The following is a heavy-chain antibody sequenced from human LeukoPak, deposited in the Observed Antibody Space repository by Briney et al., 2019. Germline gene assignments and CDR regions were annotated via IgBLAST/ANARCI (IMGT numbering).Heavy chain of an antibody. D-gene: IGHD2-15*01. CDR2: INHSGST. CDR1: GGSISSYY. CDR3: AAGAFYCSGGSCYAY. Sequence: SETLSLTCTVSGGSISSYYWSWIRQPPGKGLEWIGEINHSGSTNYNPSLKSRVTISVDTSKNQFSLKLSSVTAADTAVYYCAAGAFYCSGGSCYAYWGQGTLVTVSS. J-gene: IGHJ4*02. V-gene: IGHV4-34*01.